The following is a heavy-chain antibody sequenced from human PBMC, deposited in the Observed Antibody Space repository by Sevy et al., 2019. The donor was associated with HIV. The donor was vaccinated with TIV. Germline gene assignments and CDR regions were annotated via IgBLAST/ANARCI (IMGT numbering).Heavy chain of an antibody. D-gene: IGHD6-13*01. V-gene: IGHV3-30*18. Sequence: GGSLRLSCVASVFTFSNYGMHWVRQAPGKGLEWVTVISYDGSNKDYADSVKARLTISRDNSKNTLYLQMNSLRTEDTAVYYCAKAWYSSSWYSTPFDYWGQGTLVTVSS. J-gene: IGHJ4*02. CDR2: ISYDGSNK. CDR1: VFTFSNYG. CDR3: AKAWYSSSWYSTPFDY.